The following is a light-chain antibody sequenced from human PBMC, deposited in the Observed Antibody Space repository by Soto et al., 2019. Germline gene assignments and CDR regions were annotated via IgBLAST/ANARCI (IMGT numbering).Light chain of an antibody. CDR2: DAS. CDR1: QTIGSD. J-gene: IGKJ1*01. V-gene: IGKV3-20*01. CDR3: QQYGSSGT. Sequence: ENVLTQSPGTLSLSPGERATLSCRASQTIGSDLAWYQQKPGQAPRLLISDASTRATGIPARFNGSGSGTDFTLTISRLEPEDFAVYYCQQYGSSGTFGQGTKVDI.